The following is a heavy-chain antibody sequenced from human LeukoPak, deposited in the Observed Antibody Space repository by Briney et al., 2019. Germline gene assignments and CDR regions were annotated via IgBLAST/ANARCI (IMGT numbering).Heavy chain of an antibody. CDR3: ACASGGYYNGNYFDY. V-gene: IGHV1-2*02. J-gene: IGHJ4*02. CDR2: IDANSGGT. D-gene: IGHD3-10*01. CDR1: GYTFTGYN. Sequence: GASVKVSCKASGYTFTGYNMHWVRQAPGQGLEWMGWIDANSGGTNYAQKFQGRVTMTRDTSISTAYMELSRLSSDDTAVYYCACASGGYYNGNYFDYWGQGTLVTVSS.